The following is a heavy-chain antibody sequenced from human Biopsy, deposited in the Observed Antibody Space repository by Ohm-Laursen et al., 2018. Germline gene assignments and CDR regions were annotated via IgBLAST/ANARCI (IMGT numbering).Heavy chain of an antibody. Sequence: SDTLSLTCAVYGESFNGYDWSWIRQSPGKGLEWIGEINHSGRANYNPSLKSRVTISVDTSKNQFSLKVRSVTPADTAVYYCVRGVDHYDPYHYYALDVWGQGTTVTVSS. CDR1: GESFNGYD. D-gene: IGHD3-22*01. V-gene: IGHV4-34*01. CDR2: INHSGRA. J-gene: IGHJ6*02. CDR3: VRGVDHYDPYHYYALDV.